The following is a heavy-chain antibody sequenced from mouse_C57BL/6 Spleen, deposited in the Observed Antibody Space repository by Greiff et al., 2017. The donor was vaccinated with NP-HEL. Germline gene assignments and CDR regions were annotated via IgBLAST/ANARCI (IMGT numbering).Heavy chain of an antibody. CDR2: INPGSGGT. D-gene: IGHD2-12*01. V-gene: IGHV1-54*01. CDR1: GYAFTNYL. Sequence: QVQLQQSGAELVRPGTSVKVSCKASGYAFTNYLIEWVKQRPGQGLEWIGVINPGSGGTNSNEKFKGKATLTADKSSSTAYMQLSSLTSEDSAVYFCAREGGDSSAWFAYWGQGTLVTVSA. J-gene: IGHJ3*01. CDR3: AREGGDSSAWFAY.